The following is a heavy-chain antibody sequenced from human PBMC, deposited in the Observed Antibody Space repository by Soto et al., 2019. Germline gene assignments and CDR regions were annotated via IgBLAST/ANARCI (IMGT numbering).Heavy chain of an antibody. V-gene: IGHV4-30-2*01. CDR1: GGSISSGGYS. J-gene: IGHJ4*02. CDR2: IYHSGST. Sequence: SETLSLTCAVSGGSISSGGYSWSWIRQPPGKGLEWIGYIYHSGSTYYNPSLKSRVTISVDRSKNQFSLKLGSVTAADTAVYYCARGVPNYFDYWGQGTLVTVSS. CDR3: ARGVPNYFDY.